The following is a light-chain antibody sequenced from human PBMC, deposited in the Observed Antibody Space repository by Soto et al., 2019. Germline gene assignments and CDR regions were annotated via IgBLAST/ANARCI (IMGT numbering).Light chain of an antibody. CDR3: QQYGSSRT. V-gene: IGKV3-20*01. CDR1: QSVSSNY. Sequence: EIVLTQSPGTLSLSPGARATLSCRASQSVSSNYLAWYQPKPCQAPRLLIFGASSRDTGIPERFSGSGSGTYFTLTISRLEPEEFAVYYCQQYGSSRTFGQGTKVEIK. J-gene: IGKJ1*01. CDR2: GAS.